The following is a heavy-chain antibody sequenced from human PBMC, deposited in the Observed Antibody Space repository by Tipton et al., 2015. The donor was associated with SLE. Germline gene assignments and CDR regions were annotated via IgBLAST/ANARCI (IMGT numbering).Heavy chain of an antibody. CDR1: GFTVSSNY. D-gene: IGHD5-18*01. CDR3: ARHRGQSYGYLYIDD. Sequence: LRLSCAASGFTVSSNYMSWVRQAPGKGLEWIGSVHSGGNTFYNPSLKSRVTISMDTSKNQFFLDLDSVTAADTAVFYCARHRGQSYGYLYIDDWGQGTLVTVSS. J-gene: IGHJ4*02. CDR2: VHSGGNT. V-gene: IGHV4-39*01.